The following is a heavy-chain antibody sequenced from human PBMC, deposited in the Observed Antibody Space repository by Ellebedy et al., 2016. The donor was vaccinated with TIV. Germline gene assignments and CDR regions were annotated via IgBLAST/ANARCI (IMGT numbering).Heavy chain of an antibody. V-gene: IGHV3-7*01. D-gene: IGHD3-10*01. CDR1: GFTFSSYW. CDR3: ARGSVMVRGGQYFDY. CDR2: IKQDGSEK. Sequence: GESLKISCAASGFTFSSYWMSWVRQAPGKGLEWVANIKQDGSEKYYVDSVKGRFTISRDNAKNSLYLQMNSLRAEDTAAYYCARGSVMVRGGQYFDYWGQGTLVTVSS. J-gene: IGHJ4*02.